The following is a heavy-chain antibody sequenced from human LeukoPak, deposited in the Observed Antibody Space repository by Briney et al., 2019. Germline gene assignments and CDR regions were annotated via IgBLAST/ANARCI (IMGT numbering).Heavy chain of an antibody. CDR3: VRGYSYGFYFDY. D-gene: IGHD5-18*01. V-gene: IGHV1-2*06. J-gene: IGHJ4*02. Sequence: ASVKVSCKTSGYSFTGYYIHWVRQAPGQGLEWMGRINPNSGGPNYGQKFQGTVTMTRDTSISTAYLELSNLRSDDTAAYFCVRGYSYGFYFDYWGQGSLVTVSS. CDR2: INPNSGGP. CDR1: GYSFTGYY.